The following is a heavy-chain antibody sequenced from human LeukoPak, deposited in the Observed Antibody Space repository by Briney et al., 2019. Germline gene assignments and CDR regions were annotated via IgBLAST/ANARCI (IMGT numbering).Heavy chain of an antibody. V-gene: IGHV3-30*04. D-gene: IGHD6-19*01. CDR2: ISYDGSNK. CDR1: RFTFSSYA. CDR3: ARDRGYSSTPPDAFDI. J-gene: IGHJ3*02. Sequence: GGSLRLSCAASRFTFSSYAMHWVRQAPGKGLEWVAVISYDGSNKYHADSVKGRFTISRDNSKNTLYLQMNSLRPEDTAVYYCARDRGYSSTPPDAFDIWGQGTMVTVSS.